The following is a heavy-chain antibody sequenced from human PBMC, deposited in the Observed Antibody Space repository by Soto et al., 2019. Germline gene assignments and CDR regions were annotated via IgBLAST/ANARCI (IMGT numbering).Heavy chain of an antibody. J-gene: IGHJ4*02. V-gene: IGHV3-30*18. Sequence: GGSLRLSCAASGFTFSSYGMHWVRQAPGKGLEWVAVISYDGSNKYYADSVKGRFTISRDNSKNTLYLQMNSLRAEDTAVYYCAKDGVFDWLEPTSYYFDYWGQGTLVTVSS. CDR2: ISYDGSNK. CDR1: GFTFSSYG. D-gene: IGHD3-9*01. CDR3: AKDGVFDWLEPTSYYFDY.